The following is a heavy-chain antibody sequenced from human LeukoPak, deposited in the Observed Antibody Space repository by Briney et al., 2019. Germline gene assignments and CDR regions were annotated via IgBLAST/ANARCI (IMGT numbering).Heavy chain of an antibody. D-gene: IGHD1-26*01. CDR3: GMSGDRVPLQDDVFDV. J-gene: IGHJ3*01. CDR2: IYPGDSGP. CDR1: GYSFTSYC. V-gene: IGHV5-51*01. Sequence: GESLKISCKVSGYSFTSYCIGWVRQMPGKGLGWMGIIYPGDSGPTYSPSFQGQVTISVDKSITTAYLQWSSLQASDTAMYYCGMSGDRVPLQDDVFDVWGQGTMVTVST.